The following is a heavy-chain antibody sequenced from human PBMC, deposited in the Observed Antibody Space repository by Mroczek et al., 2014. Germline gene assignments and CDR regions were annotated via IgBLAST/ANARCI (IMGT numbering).Heavy chain of an antibody. Sequence: SGAEVKKPGESLKISCKGSGYSFTSYWIGWVRQMPGKGLEWMGIIYPGDSDTRYSPSFQGQVTISADKSISTAYLQWSSLKASDTAMYYCARGPELQWLVSPYFDYWGQGTLVTVSS. D-gene: IGHD6-19*01. V-gene: IGHV5-51*03. CDR2: IYPGDSDT. J-gene: IGHJ4*02. CDR3: ARGPELQWLVSPYFDY. CDR1: GYSFTSYW.